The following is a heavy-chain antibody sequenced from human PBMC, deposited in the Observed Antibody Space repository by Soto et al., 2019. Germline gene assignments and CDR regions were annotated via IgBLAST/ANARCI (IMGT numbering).Heavy chain of an antibody. CDR2: IVPIFGTA. CDR1: GGAFSRYA. V-gene: IGHV1-69*01. CDR3: AGGLYSDSGGYYFFF. Sequence: QVQLVQSGAEVKKPGSSVKVSCKASGGAFSRYALSWVRQAPGQGPEWMGGIVPIFGTANYAQKIQGRDAVTADESTNTAYMQLRSLRSDDTAVYYCAGGLYSDSGGYYFFFCGQGTLLTVSS. J-gene: IGHJ4*02. D-gene: IGHD3-22*01.